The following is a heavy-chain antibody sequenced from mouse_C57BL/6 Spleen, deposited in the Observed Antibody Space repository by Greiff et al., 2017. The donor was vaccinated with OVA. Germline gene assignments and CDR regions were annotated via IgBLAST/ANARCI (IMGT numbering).Heavy chain of an antibody. CDR3: ASYGNYDGGAMDY. J-gene: IGHJ4*01. V-gene: IGHV1-69*01. CDR1: GYTFTSYW. Sequence: QVQLQQPGAELVMPGASVKLSCKASGYTFTSYWMHWVKQRPGQGLEWIGEIDPSDSYTNYNQKFKGKSTLTVDKSSSTAYMQLSSLTSEDSAVYYCASYGNYDGGAMDYWGQGTSVTVSS. D-gene: IGHD2-1*01. CDR2: IDPSDSYT.